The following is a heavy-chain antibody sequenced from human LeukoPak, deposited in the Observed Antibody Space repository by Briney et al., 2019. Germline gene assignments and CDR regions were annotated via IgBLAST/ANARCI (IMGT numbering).Heavy chain of an antibody. CDR3: GRLGNPAVANPPQ. D-gene: IGHD6-19*01. CDR2: IYSRGGT. Sequence: SETLSLTCTVSGASISNYSGSWIRQPPGKGLEWIGYIYSRGGTNSNPSLKSGVTISINTSKKQFSLKMTSVIAADTAVYYCGRLGNPAVANPPQWGQGTLVTVSP. CDR1: GASISNYS. V-gene: IGHV4-4*09. J-gene: IGHJ1*01.